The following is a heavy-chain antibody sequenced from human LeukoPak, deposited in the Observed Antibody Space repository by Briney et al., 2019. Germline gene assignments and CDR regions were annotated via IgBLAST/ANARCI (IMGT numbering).Heavy chain of an antibody. CDR1: GGSISSYY. CDR2: IYYSGST. V-gene: IGHV4-59*08. J-gene: IGHJ4*02. Sequence: SETLSLTCTVSGGSISSYYWSWIRQPPGKGLEWIGYIYYSGSTYYNPSLKSRVTISVDTSKNQFSLKLSSVTAADTAVYYCASGGDSADYWGQGTLVTVSS. CDR3: ASGGDSADY. D-gene: IGHD2-21*02.